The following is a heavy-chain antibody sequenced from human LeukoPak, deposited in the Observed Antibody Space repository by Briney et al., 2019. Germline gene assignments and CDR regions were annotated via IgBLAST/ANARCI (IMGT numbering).Heavy chain of an antibody. J-gene: IGHJ5*02. V-gene: IGHV1-2*02. CDR3: ARDPGVTNWFDP. Sequence: ASVKLSCTSSGYTFTGHSIHWVRQAPGQGLEWMGWVSPNSGGTKHAQKYQGRVTMTRGTSISTAYMELTSLRSDDTAVYYCARDPGVTNWFDPWGQGSLVTVSS. CDR2: VSPNSGGT. CDR1: GYTFTGHS. D-gene: IGHD2-21*02.